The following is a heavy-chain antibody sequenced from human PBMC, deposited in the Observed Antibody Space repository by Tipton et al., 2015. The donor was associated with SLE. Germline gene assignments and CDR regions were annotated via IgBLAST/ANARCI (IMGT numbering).Heavy chain of an antibody. Sequence: QSGPEVKKPGASVKVSCKASGYTFTTYYIHWVRQAPGQGLEWMGIFDPSGGSANYAQRFQGRLTMTGDTSTGTVYMELSSLRSEDTAVYYCARDSPYSGSFRYYYYYGLDVWGQGTTVTVSS. CDR3: ARDSPYSGSFRYYYYYGLDV. CDR2: FDPSGGSA. J-gene: IGHJ6*02. D-gene: IGHD1-26*01. CDR1: GYTFTTYY. V-gene: IGHV1-46*01.